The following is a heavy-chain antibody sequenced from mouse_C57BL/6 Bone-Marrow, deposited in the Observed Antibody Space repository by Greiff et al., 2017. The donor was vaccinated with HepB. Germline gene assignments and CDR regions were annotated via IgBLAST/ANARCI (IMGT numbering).Heavy chain of an antibody. V-gene: IGHV5-6*01. CDR2: ISSGGSYT. CDR1: GFTFSSYG. D-gene: IGHD2-4*01. J-gene: IGHJ3*01. CDR3: ARHGGLRRPFAY. Sequence: EVKLMESGGDLVKPGGSLKLSCAASGFTFSSYGMSWVRQTPDKRLEWVATISSGGSYTYYPDSVKWRFTISRDNAKNTLYLQMSSLKSEDTAMYYCARHGGLRRPFAYWGQGTLVTVSA.